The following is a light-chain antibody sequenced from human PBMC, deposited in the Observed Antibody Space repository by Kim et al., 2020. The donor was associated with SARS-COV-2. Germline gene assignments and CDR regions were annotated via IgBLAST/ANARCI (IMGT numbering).Light chain of an antibody. CDR2: DAS. CDR3: QQRSNWYT. V-gene: IGKV3-11*01. J-gene: IGKJ2*01. CDR1: QSVSSY. Sequence: LSLSPGERATRSSRASQSVSSYVAWYQQKPGQAPRLLIYDASNRATGIPARFSGSGSGTDFTLTISSLEPEDFAVYYCQQRSNWYTFGQGTKLE.